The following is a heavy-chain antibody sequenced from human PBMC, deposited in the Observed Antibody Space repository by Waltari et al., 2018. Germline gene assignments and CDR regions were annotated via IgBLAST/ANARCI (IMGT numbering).Heavy chain of an antibody. CDR2: ISTSGSTI. Sequence: EVRLVESGEGLVQPGGSRRLSCATSGFTLSSYGMNWVRQAPGKGLELVSYISTSGSTIYYADSVWGRFTISRDTANNSLYLQMNNLRAEDTAVYYCARQFAYWGQGALVTVSS. V-gene: IGHV3-48*03. J-gene: IGHJ4*02. CDR3: ARQFAY. CDR1: GFTLSSYG.